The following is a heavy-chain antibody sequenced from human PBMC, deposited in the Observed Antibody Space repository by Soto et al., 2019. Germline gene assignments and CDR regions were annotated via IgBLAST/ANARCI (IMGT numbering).Heavy chain of an antibody. Sequence: EVQLLESGGGLVQPGGSLRLSCAASGFTFSNYAMSWVRQAPGKGLEWVSAVSGGGGNTYYADSVKGRFAISRDNSKNDLYLQRKGLLAEDTALYYCANESGGWLVPGGYYLDDWGQGALVTVSS. CDR2: VSGGGGNT. CDR1: GFTFSNYA. D-gene: IGHD6-19*01. V-gene: IGHV3-23*01. J-gene: IGHJ4*02. CDR3: ANESGGWLVPGGYYLDD.